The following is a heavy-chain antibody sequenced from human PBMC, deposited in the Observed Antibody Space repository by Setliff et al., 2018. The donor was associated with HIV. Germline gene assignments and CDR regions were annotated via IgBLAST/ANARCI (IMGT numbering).Heavy chain of an antibody. Sequence: GSLRLSCAASGFTFGKYWMHWVRQALGKGLVWVSRVNSDGSSKTYADSVKDRFTISRDNAKNTLYLQMNSLRAEDTGVYYCHSGYDTEEQSYFDYWGQGTLVTVSS. V-gene: IGHV3-74*01. D-gene: IGHD5-12*01. J-gene: IGHJ4*02. CDR1: GFTFGKYW. CDR3: HSGYDTEEQSYFDY. CDR2: VNSDGSSK.